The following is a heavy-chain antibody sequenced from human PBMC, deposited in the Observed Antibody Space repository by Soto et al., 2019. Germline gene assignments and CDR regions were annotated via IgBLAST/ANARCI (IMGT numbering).Heavy chain of an antibody. Sequence: SVKVSCKASGFTFTRSAMQWVRQARGQRLEWIGWIVVGSGNTKYAQKFQERVTITRDTSTSTAYMELSSLRSEDTAVYYCAARDGTYWGQGTQVTVSS. CDR3: AARDGTY. CDR1: GFTFTRSA. V-gene: IGHV1-58*02. CDR2: IVVGSGNT. J-gene: IGHJ4*02.